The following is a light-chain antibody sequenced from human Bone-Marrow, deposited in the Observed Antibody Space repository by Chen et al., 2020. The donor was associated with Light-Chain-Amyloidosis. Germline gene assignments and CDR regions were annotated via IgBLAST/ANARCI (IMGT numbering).Light chain of an antibody. Sequence: DIRMTQSPSTPSASVGDRVTITCRASQDIGDWLAWFQHKPGKAPKLLIYKASNLQTGVPSRFSGSGSGTEFTLSINTLQPDDFATYFCQQYKSYSFTFGQGTKL. CDR1: QDIGDW. CDR2: KAS. J-gene: IGKJ2*01. CDR3: QQYKSYSFT. V-gene: IGKV1-5*03.